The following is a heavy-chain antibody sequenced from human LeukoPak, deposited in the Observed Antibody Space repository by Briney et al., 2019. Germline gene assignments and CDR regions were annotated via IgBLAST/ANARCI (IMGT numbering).Heavy chain of an antibody. CDR2: ISGNGGNT. J-gene: IGHJ4*02. Sequence: GGSLRLSCAASGFTFTNYAMSWVRQAPGKGLEWVSAISGNGGNTYYADSVEGRFTISRDNSKNTLYLQMDRLRVEDSAVYYCVRNGDIVVVITFDYWGQGTLVTVSS. V-gene: IGHV3-23*01. CDR1: GFTFTNYA. D-gene: IGHD3-22*01. CDR3: VRNGDIVVVITFDY.